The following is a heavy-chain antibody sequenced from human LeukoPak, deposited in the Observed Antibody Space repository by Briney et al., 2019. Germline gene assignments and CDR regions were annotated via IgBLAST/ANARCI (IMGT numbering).Heavy chain of an antibody. V-gene: IGHV4-34*01. CDR1: GGSFSGYY. CDR2: INHSGST. Sequence: SETLSLTCAVYGGSFSGYYWSWIRQPPGQGLEWIGEINHSGSTNYNPSLKSRVTISVDTSKNQFSLKLSSVTAADTAVYYCARGGRGYSSSWYYYWGQGTLVTVSS. J-gene: IGHJ4*02. CDR3: ARGGRGYSSSWYYY. D-gene: IGHD6-13*01.